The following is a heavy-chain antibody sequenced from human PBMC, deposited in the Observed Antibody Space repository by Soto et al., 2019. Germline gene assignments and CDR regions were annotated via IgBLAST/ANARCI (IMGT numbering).Heavy chain of an antibody. Sequence: SETLSLTCTVSGGSISSGHYYWSWIRQPPGKGLEWIGFISYSGSTNYNPSLKSRVTISVDTSKNQFSLKLSSVTAADTAVYYCARGWWPSFDFWGRGTLVTVSS. CDR1: GGSISSGHYY. CDR2: ISYSGST. D-gene: IGHD2-15*01. V-gene: IGHV4-61*01. J-gene: IGHJ4*02. CDR3: ARGWWPSFDF.